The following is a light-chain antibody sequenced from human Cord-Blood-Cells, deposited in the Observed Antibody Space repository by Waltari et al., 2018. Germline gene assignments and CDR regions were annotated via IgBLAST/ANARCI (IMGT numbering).Light chain of an antibody. CDR1: SSDVGGYNY. V-gene: IGLV2-14*01. J-gene: IGLJ3*02. CDR2: EVS. Sequence: QSALTQPASVSGSPGQSITISCTGTSSDVGGYNYVSCYQQHPGKPPKLLISEVSNRPSGVSNRFSGSKSGNTASLTISGLQAEDEADYYCSSYTSSSTLVFGGGTKLTVL. CDR3: SSYTSSSTLV.